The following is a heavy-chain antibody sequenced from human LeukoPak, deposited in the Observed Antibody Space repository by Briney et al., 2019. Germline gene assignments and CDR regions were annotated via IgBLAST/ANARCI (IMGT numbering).Heavy chain of an antibody. V-gene: IGHV3-23*01. CDR2: IAYIGS. D-gene: IGHD3-16*01. CDR3: VKGLHMLDY. CDR1: GFSFKNYA. J-gene: IGHJ4*02. Sequence: GGSLRLSCGGSGFSFKNYAMSWVRQAPGKGPEWVSTIAYIGSFYADSVKGRFSISRDDSKNTLYLQMNNLRADDSAVYFCVKGLHMLDYWGQGTLVTVSS.